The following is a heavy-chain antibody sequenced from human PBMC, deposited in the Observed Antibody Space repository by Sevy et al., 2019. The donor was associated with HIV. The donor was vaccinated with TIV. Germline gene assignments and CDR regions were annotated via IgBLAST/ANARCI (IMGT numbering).Heavy chain of an antibody. CDR2: INPNSGGT. CDR3: ARTIYNYYDSSSYPGNLEFDY. J-gene: IGHJ4*02. Sequence: ASVKVSCKASGYTFTGYYMHWVRQAPGQGLEWMGRINPNSGGTNYAQKFQGRVTMTRDTSISTAYMKLSRLRSDDTAVYYCARTIYNYYDSSSYPGNLEFDYWGQGTLVTVSS. V-gene: IGHV1-2*06. CDR1: GYTFTGYY. D-gene: IGHD3-22*01.